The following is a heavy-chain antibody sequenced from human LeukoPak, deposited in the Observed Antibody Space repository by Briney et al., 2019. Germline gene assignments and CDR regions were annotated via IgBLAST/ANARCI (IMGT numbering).Heavy chain of an antibody. CDR1: GGSFSGYY. D-gene: IGHD2-8*01. J-gene: IGHJ4*02. V-gene: IGHV4-34*01. CDR3: AREPYCTNGVCYQAFDY. Sequence: SETLSLTCAVYGGSFSGYYWSWIRQPPGKGLEWIGEINHSGSTNYNPSLKSRVTISVDTSKNQFSLKLSSVTAADTAVYYCAREPYCTNGVCYQAFDYWGQGTLVTVSS. CDR2: INHSGST.